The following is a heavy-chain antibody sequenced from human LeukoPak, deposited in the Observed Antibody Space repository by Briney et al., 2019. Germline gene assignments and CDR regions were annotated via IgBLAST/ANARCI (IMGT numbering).Heavy chain of an antibody. CDR3: ARDSPKQWLVTDAFDI. CDR1: GFTFSSYS. CDR2: ISSSSSTI. D-gene: IGHD6-19*01. Sequence: GGSLRLSCAASGFTFSSYSMNWVRQAPGKGLEWVSYISSSSSTIYYADSVKGRFTISRDNAKNSLYLQMNSLRAEDTAVYYCARDSPKQWLVTDAFDIWGQGAMVTVSS. V-gene: IGHV3-48*01. J-gene: IGHJ3*02.